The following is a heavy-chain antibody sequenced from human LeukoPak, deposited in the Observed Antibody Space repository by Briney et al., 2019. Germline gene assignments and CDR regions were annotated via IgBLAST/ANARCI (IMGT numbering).Heavy chain of an antibody. Sequence: SETLSLTCAVSGYSISRSNWWGWIRQPPGKGLEWMGYIYYSGSTYYNPSLKSRVTMSVDTSKNQFSLKLSSVTAVDTAVYYCARTGGAWNEPYYFDYWGQGTLVTVSS. CDR2: IYYSGST. D-gene: IGHD1-1*01. CDR3: ARTGGAWNEPYYFDY. V-gene: IGHV4-28*01. CDR1: GYSISRSNW. J-gene: IGHJ4*02.